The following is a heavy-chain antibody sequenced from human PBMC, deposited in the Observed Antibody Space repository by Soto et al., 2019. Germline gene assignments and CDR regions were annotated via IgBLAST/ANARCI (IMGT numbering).Heavy chain of an antibody. J-gene: IGHJ4*02. V-gene: IGHV3-30*18. Sequence: QVQLVESGGGVVQPGRSLRLSCAASGFTFSNYGIHWVRQAPGKGLDWVAVISYDGSNKYYADSVKGRFTISRDNSKNTLYLQMNSLRAEDTAVYYCAKEGIELWSAFDYWGQGTLVTVSS. D-gene: IGHD5-18*01. CDR1: GFTFSNYG. CDR2: ISYDGSNK. CDR3: AKEGIELWSAFDY.